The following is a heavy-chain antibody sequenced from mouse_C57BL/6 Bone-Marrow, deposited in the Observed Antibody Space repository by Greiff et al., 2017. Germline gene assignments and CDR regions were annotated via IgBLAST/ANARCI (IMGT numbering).Heavy chain of an antibody. J-gene: IGHJ3*01. D-gene: IGHD2-5*01. CDR1: GFNIKNTY. V-gene: IGHV14-3*01. CDR3: AASYYSNPAWFAY. Sequence: EVQLQQSVAELVRPGASVKLSCTASGFNIKNTYMHWVKQRPEQGLEWIGRIDPANGNTKYAPKFQGKATITADTSSNTAYLQRSSLTSEDTAIYYCAASYYSNPAWFAYWGQGTLVTVAA. CDR2: IDPANGNT.